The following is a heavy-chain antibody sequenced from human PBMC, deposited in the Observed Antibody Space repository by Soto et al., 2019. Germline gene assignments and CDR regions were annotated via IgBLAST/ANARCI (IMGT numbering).Heavy chain of an antibody. V-gene: IGHV1-3*01. CDR1: GYTFTIYA. CDR3: ARDQMPGVGAFDI. CDR2: INAGNGNT. J-gene: IGHJ3*02. D-gene: IGHD2-2*01. Sequence: ASVKVSCKASGYTFTIYAMHCVLQSPGQRLEWMGWINAGNGNTKYSQKFQGRVTITRDTSASTAYMELSSLRSEDTAVYYCARDQMPGVGAFDIWGQGTMVTVSS.